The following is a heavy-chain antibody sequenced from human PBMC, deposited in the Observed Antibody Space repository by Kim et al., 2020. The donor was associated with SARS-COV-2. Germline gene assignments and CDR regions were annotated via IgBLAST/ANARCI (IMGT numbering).Heavy chain of an antibody. CDR3: ARDLVVVPAAMSDSRGY. Sequence: GGSLRLSCAASGFTFSSYSMNWVRQAPGKGLEWVSSISSSSSYIYYADSVKGRFTISRDNAKNSLYLQMNSLRAEDTAVYYCARDLVVVPAAMSDSRGYWGQGTLVTVSS. D-gene: IGHD2-2*01. V-gene: IGHV3-21*01. CDR1: GFTFSSYS. J-gene: IGHJ4*02. CDR2: ISSSSSYI.